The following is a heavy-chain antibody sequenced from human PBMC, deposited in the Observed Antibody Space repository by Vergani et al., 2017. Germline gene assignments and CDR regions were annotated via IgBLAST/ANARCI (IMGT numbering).Heavy chain of an antibody. CDR2: ISAYNGNK. V-gene: IGHV1-18*01. CDR1: GYTFTSYG. Sequence: QVQLVQSGAEVKKPGASVKVSCKASGYTFTSYGISWVRQAPGQGLEWMVWISAYNGNKNYAQKLQGRVTMTTETSTSTAYMELRSLRSDDTAVYYCARGSSSYYYYYYGMDVWGQGTTVTVSS. D-gene: IGHD6-6*01. J-gene: IGHJ6*02. CDR3: ARGSSSYYYYYYGMDV.